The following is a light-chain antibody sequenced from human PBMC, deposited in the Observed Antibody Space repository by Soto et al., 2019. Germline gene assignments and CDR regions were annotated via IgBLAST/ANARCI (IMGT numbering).Light chain of an antibody. CDR3: GAWDSSLSALV. V-gene: IGLV1-51*01. CDR1: SSNIGNNY. CDR2: DNN. J-gene: IGLJ3*02. Sequence: QSVLTQPPSVSAAPGQKVTISCSGSSSNIGNNYVSWYQQLPGTAPKLLIYDNNERPSGFPDRFSGSKSGTSATLGITGLQTGDEADYYCGAWDSSLSALVFGGGTKLTVL.